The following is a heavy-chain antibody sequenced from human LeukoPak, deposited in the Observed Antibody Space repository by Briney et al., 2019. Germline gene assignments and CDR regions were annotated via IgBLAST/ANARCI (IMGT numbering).Heavy chain of an antibody. V-gene: IGHV3-66*01. CDR3: ARVAVGASDY. CDR2: IYSGGST. CDR1: GFTARNNY. D-gene: IGHD1-26*01. Sequence: PGGSLRLSCAASGFTARNNYLSWVRQAPGKGLEWVSVIYSGGSTYYADSVKGRFTISRDNSKNTLYLQMNSLRAEDTAVYYCARVAVGASDYWGQGTLVTVSS. J-gene: IGHJ4*02.